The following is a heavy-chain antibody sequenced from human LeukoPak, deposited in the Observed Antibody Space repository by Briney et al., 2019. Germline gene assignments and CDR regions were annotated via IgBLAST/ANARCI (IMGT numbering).Heavy chain of an antibody. CDR3: ARLADYDILTSSDAFDI. J-gene: IGHJ3*02. Sequence: PSETLSLTCTVSGGSISSSSYYWGWIRQPPGKGLEWIGSIYYSGSTYYNPSLKSRVTISVDTSKNQFSLKLSSVTAADTAVYYCARLADYDILTSSDAFDIWGQGTMVTVSS. CDR2: IYYSGST. V-gene: IGHV4-39*07. D-gene: IGHD3-9*01. CDR1: GGSISSSSYY.